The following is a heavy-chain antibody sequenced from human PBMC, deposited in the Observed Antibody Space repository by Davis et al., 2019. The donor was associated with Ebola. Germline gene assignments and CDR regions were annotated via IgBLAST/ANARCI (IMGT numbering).Heavy chain of an antibody. CDR3: ARGDDFSSGYFTPFDY. J-gene: IGHJ4*02. Sequence: SETLSLTCTVSGGSISSYYWSWIRQPPGKGLEWIGEINHSGSTNYNPSLKSRVTISVDTSKNQFSLKLSSVTAADTAVYYCARGDDFSSGYFTPFDYWGQGTLVTVSS. CDR1: GGSISSYY. CDR2: INHSGST. V-gene: IGHV4-34*01. D-gene: IGHD3-3*01.